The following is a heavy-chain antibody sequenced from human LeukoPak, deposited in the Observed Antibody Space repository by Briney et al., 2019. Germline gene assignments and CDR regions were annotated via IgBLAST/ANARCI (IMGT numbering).Heavy chain of an antibody. CDR2: ISAYNGNT. V-gene: IGHV1-18*01. CDR3: ARGGLTGELGGDWFDP. CDR1: GYTFTSYG. Sequence: ASVTVSCKASGYTFTSYGISWVRQAPGQGLEWMGWISAYNGNTNYAQKLQGRVTMTTDTSTSTAYMELRSLRSDDTAVYYCARGGLTGELGGDWFDPWGQGTLVTVSS. D-gene: IGHD6-13*01. J-gene: IGHJ5*02.